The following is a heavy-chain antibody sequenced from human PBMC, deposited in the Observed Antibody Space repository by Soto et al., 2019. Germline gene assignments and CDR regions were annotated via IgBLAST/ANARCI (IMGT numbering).Heavy chain of an antibody. CDR2: ISPNGNTN. CDR1: GFSFSAYA. Sequence: PGGCLRLACAAPGFSFSAYALHWVRQAPGKALDWVAAISPNGNTNYYADSVKGRFTISRDTSKSTLYLQMTSLRPEDTAVYYCASGADYYYDTSRYWGQGTLVTVSS. D-gene: IGHD3-22*01. V-gene: IGHV3-30-3*01. CDR3: ASGADYYYDTSRY. J-gene: IGHJ4*02.